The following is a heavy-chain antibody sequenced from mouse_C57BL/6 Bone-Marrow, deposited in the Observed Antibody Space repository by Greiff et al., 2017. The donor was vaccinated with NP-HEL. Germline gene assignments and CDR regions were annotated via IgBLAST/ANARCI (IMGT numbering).Heavy chain of an antibody. Sequence: VQGVESGPELVKPGASVKISCKASGYAFSSSWMNWVKQRPGKGLEWIGRIYPGDGDTNYNGKFKGKATLTADKSSSTAYMQLSSLTSEDSAVYFCARGGYYYGSLWYFDVWGTGTTVTVSS. J-gene: IGHJ1*03. D-gene: IGHD1-1*01. CDR2: IYPGDGDT. CDR3: ARGGYYYGSLWYFDV. CDR1: GYAFSSSW. V-gene: IGHV1-82*01.